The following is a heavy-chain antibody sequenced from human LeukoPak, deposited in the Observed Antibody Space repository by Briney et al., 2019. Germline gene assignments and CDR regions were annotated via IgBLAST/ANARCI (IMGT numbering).Heavy chain of an antibody. CDR2: IYYSGST. Sequence: SETLSLTCTVSGGSISSSSYYWGWIRQPPGKGLEWIGSIYYSGSTCYNPSLKSRVTISVDTSKNQFSLKLSSVTAADTAVYYCARDRGGGAPMGAFDIWGQGTMVTVSS. CDR3: ARDRGGGAPMGAFDI. V-gene: IGHV4-39*07. J-gene: IGHJ3*02. D-gene: IGHD3-16*01. CDR1: GGSISSSSYY.